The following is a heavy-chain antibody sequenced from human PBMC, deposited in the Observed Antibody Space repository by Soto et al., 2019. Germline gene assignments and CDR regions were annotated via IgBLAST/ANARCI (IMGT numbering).Heavy chain of an antibody. Sequence: GGSLRLSCAASGFTFSSYAMSWVRQAPGKGLEWVSAISGSGGSTYYADSVKGRFTISRDNAKNSLYLQMNSLRDEDTAVYYCARGADIAAAEANDYRGQGTLVTVSS. V-gene: IGHV3-23*01. J-gene: IGHJ4*02. CDR1: GFTFSSYA. CDR3: ARGADIAAAEANDY. D-gene: IGHD6-13*01. CDR2: ISGSGGST.